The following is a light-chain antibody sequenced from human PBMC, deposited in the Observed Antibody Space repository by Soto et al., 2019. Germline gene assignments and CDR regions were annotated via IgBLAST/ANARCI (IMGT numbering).Light chain of an antibody. V-gene: IGKV1-27*01. Sequence: DIQMTQSPSTLSASVGDRVTITCRASQSIISWLAWYQQKPGKAPQLLIYGATTLQSGVPSRFSGSGSGTDFTLTIASLQPEDVATYYCQKYNSDPLTFGGGTKVEIK. CDR2: GAT. CDR1: QSIISW. J-gene: IGKJ4*01. CDR3: QKYNSDPLT.